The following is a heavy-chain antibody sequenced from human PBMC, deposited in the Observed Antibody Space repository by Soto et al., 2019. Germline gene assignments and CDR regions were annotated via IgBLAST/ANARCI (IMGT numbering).Heavy chain of an antibody. CDR2: IYYSGST. V-gene: IGHV4-31*03. J-gene: IGHJ5*02. Sequence: QVQLQESGPGLVKPSQTLSLTCTVSGGSISSGGYYWSWIRQHPGKGLEWIGYIYYSGSTYYNPSLKSRVTISVDTSKNHFSLKLSSVTAADTAVYYCARGFPGYCSGGSCLHWFDPWGQGTLVTVSS. CDR1: GGSISSGGYY. D-gene: IGHD2-15*01. CDR3: ARGFPGYCSGGSCLHWFDP.